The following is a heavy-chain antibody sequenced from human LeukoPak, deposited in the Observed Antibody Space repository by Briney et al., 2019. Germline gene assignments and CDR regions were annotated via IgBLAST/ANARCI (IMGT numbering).Heavy chain of an antibody. Sequence: GGSLRLSCEASGFTFDDYGMHWARQAPGKGLEGVSTISWNSASVGYVDSVKGRFTISRDNAKKTLYLQMNSLRPEDTALYYCAKDYGYSSSWYDYWGQGTLVTVSS. CDR2: ISWNSASV. CDR1: GFTFDDYG. CDR3: AKDYGYSSSWYDY. J-gene: IGHJ4*02. V-gene: IGHV3-9*01. D-gene: IGHD6-13*01.